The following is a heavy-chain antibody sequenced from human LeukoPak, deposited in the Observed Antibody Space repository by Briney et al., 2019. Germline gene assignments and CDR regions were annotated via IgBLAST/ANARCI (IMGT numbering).Heavy chain of an antibody. J-gene: IGHJ3*02. CDR3: ARELGATARAFDI. D-gene: IGHD1-26*01. CDR1: GFTFSDYY. CDR2: ISSSGSTI. Sequence: GGSLRLSCAASGFTFSDYYMSWIRQAPGRGLEGVSYISSSGSTIYYADSVKGRFTISRDNAKNSLYLQMNSLRAEDTAVYYCARELGATARAFDIWGQGTMVTVSS. V-gene: IGHV3-11*01.